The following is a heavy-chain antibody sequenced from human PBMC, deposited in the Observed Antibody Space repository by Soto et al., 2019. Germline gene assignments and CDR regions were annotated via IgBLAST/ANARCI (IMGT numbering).Heavy chain of an antibody. CDR3: ASDRGSSGYYYGFDY. CDR1: GFTFSSYS. Sequence: EVQLVESGGGLVKPGGSLRLSCAASGFTFSSYSMNWVRQAPGKGLEWVSSISSSSSYIYYADSVKGRFTISRDNAKNSLYLQMNSLRAEDTAVSYCASDRGSSGYYYGFDYWGQGTLVTVSS. CDR2: ISSSSSYI. D-gene: IGHD3-22*01. V-gene: IGHV3-21*01. J-gene: IGHJ4*02.